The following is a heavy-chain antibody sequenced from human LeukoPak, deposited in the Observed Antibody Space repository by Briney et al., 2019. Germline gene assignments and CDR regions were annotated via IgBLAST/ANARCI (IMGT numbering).Heavy chain of an antibody. CDR3: ARGMVQESNGWFDP. D-gene: IGHD3-10*01. CDR1: GFTFSRYG. CDR2: IYYSGST. Sequence: GSLRLSCAASGFTFSRYGMSWIRQPPGKGLEWIGYIYYSGSTNYNPSLKSRVTISVDTSKNQFSLKLSAVTAADTAVYYCARGMVQESNGWFDPWGQGTLVTVSS. V-gene: IGHV4-59*01. J-gene: IGHJ5*02.